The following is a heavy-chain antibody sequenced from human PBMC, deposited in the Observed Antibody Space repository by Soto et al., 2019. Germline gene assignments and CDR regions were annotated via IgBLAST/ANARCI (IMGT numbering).Heavy chain of an antibody. J-gene: IGHJ4*02. Sequence: RASVKVSCKASGGTFSSYAISWVRQAPGQGLERMGGIIPIFGTANYAQKFQGRVTITADESTSTAYMELSSLRSEDTAVYYCARTGDYFAFDYYFDYWGQGTLVTVSS. CDR2: IIPIFGTA. D-gene: IGHD3-16*01. CDR1: GGTFSSYA. CDR3: ARTGDYFAFDYYFDY. V-gene: IGHV1-69*13.